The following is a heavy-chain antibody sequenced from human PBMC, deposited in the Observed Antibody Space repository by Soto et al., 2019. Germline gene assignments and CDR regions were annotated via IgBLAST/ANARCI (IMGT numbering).Heavy chain of an antibody. CDR3: ARGGYYDNSWGKLSHYGLDV. Sequence: GASVKVSCKVSGYTFTSYGISWVRQAPGQGLEWMGWISAYNGNTNYAQKFQGRVTMTTDTPTSTAYMELRSLTADDTAVYYCARGGYYDNSWGKLSHYGLDVWGQGTSVTVSS. CDR2: ISAYNGNT. V-gene: IGHV1-18*01. CDR1: GYTFTSYG. D-gene: IGHD3-16*01. J-gene: IGHJ6*02.